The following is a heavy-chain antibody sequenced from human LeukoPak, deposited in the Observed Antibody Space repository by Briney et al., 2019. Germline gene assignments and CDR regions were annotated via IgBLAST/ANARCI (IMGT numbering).Heavy chain of an antibody. D-gene: IGHD1-7*01. V-gene: IGHV3-7*01. CDR2: IKQDGSEK. Sequence: GVSLRLSCAASGFTFSGFWMSWVRQTPGKGLEWVANIKQDGSEKYYVDSVKGRFTISRDNAKNSLSLQMNSLRVEDTAVYYCARAGSFWHYVYWGQGTLVTVSS. CDR3: ARAGSFWHYVY. CDR1: GFTFSGFW. J-gene: IGHJ4*02.